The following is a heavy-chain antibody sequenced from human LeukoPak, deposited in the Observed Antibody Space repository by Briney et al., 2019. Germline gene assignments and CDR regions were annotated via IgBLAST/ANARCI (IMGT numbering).Heavy chain of an antibody. D-gene: IGHD6-13*01. J-gene: IGHJ6*02. CDR3: ARDPHLAAAGKGPFYYGMDV. CDR2: IGAYNGNT. V-gene: IGHV1-18*01. Sequence: ASVKVSCKASGYTFTSFGVSWVRRAPGQGLEWMGWIGAYNGNTNYAQKLQGRVTVTTDTSTSTAYMELRSLRSDDTAVYYCARDPHLAAAGKGPFYYGMDVWGQGTTVTVSS. CDR1: GYTFTSFG.